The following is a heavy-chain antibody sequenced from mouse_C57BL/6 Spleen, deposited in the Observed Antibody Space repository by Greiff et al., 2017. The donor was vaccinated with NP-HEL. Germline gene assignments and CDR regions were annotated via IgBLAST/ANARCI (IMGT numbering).Heavy chain of an antibody. J-gene: IGHJ1*03. CDR2: IYPRSGNT. CDR1: GYTFTSYG. V-gene: IGHV1-81*01. CDR3: ARRSITTVVADWYFDV. D-gene: IGHD1-1*01. Sequence: QVQLQQSGAELARPGASVKLSCKASGYTFTSYGISWVKQRTGQGLEWIGEIYPRSGNTYYNEKFKGKATLTAAKSSSTAYMELRSRTSEDSEVYFCARRSITTVVADWYFDVWGTGTTVTVSS.